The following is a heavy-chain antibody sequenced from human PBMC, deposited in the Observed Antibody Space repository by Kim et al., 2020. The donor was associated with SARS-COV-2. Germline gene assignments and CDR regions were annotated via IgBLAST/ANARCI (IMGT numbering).Heavy chain of an antibody. J-gene: IGHJ3*02. V-gene: IGHV4-31*03. Sequence: SETLSLTCTVSGGSISSGGYYWSWIRQHPGKGLEWIGYIYDSGSTYYNPSLKRRVTISVDTSKNQFSLKLSFVTAADTVVYYCARARITMIVVVNAFDIWGQGTMVAVSS. CDR2: IYDSGST. CDR3: ARARITMIVVVNAFDI. CDR1: GGSISSGGYY. D-gene: IGHD3-22*01.